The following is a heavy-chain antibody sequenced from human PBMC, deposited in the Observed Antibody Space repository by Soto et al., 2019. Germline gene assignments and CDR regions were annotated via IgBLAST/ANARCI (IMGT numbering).Heavy chain of an antibody. Sequence: QVQLVQSGAEVKKPGSSVKVSCKASGDSFSNYGISWVRQAPGQGLEWVGGIIPILDTANYAQKFQGRVTITAYEYTNTANMALRSLRSEDAAVYYCAKIPPRPTATAYYLDYWGQGTLVTVSS. V-gene: IGHV1-69*12. D-gene: IGHD4-17*01. J-gene: IGHJ4*02. CDR1: GDSFSNYG. CDR2: IIPILDTA. CDR3: AKIPPRPTATAYYLDY.